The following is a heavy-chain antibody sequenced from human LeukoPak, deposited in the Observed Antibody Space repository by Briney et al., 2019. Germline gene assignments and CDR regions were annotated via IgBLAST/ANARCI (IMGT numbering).Heavy chain of an antibody. CDR3: ASHREVNYDFWSGYYWDY. V-gene: IGHV1-46*03. CDR1: GYTFTSCY. D-gene: IGHD3-3*01. J-gene: IGHJ4*02. CDR2: INPSGGST. Sequence: ASVKVSCKASGYTFTSCYMHWVRQAPGQGLEWMGIINPSGGSTSYAQKFQGGVTLTRDTSTRTVYMELSSLRSEEPAVYYSASHREVNYDFWSGYYWDYWGQGTLVTVSS.